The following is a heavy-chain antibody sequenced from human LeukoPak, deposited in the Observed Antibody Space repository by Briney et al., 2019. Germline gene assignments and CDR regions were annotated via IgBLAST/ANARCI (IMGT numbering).Heavy chain of an antibody. J-gene: IGHJ6*03. V-gene: IGHV3-7*01. CDR1: GFIFSSYW. CDR2: IKQDGSEK. Sequence: PGGSLRLSCAASGFIFSSYWMSWVRQAPGKGLEWVANIKQDGSEKYYVDSVKGRFTISRDNAKNSLYLQMNSLRAEDTAVYYCARDFDGYYYYYYMDVWGKGTTVTVSS. CDR3: ARDFDGYYYYYYMDV.